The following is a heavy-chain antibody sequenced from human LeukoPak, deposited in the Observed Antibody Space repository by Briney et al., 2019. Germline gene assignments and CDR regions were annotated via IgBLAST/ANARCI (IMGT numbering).Heavy chain of an antibody. Sequence: PGGSLRLSCAASGFTFSSYWMSWVRQAPGKGLEWVANIKQDGSEKYYVDSVKGRFTISRDNAKNSLYLQMNSLRAEDTAVYYCARMGGILYRHYFDYWGQGTLVTVSS. CDR1: GFTFSSYW. D-gene: IGHD2-8*01. CDR3: ARMGGILYRHYFDY. J-gene: IGHJ4*02. CDR2: IKQDGSEK. V-gene: IGHV3-7*01.